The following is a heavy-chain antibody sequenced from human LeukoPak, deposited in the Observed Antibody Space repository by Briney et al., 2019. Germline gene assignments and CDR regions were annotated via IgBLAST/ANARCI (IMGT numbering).Heavy chain of an antibody. V-gene: IGHV3-21*01. J-gene: IGHJ4*02. CDR1: GFTFSSYS. CDR3: ARGVVTAYAAFDS. CDR2: ISSSSSYI. D-gene: IGHD2-21*02. Sequence: GGSLRLSCAASGFTFSSYSMNWVRQAPGKGLEWVSSISSSSSYIYYADSVKGRFTISRDNAKNSLDLQMTSLRTEDTAVYYCARGVVTAYAAFDSWGQGTLVTVSS.